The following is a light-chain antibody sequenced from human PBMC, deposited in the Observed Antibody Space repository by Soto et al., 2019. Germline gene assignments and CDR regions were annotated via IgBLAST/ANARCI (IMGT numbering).Light chain of an antibody. CDR3: QQYYSTRT. J-gene: IGKJ1*01. CDR2: WAS. CDR1: QSVLYSSNNKNY. Sequence: DIVMTQSPDSLAVSLGERATINCKSSQSVLYSSNNKNYLAWYQQKPGQPPKLLIYWASTRESGVPDRFSGSASGTDFTLTISSLQDEDVAVYYCQQYYSTRTFGQGTKVEIK. V-gene: IGKV4-1*01.